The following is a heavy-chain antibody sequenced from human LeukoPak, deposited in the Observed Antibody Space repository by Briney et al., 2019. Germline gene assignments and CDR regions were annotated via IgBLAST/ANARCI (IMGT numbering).Heavy chain of an antibody. J-gene: IGHJ4*02. CDR3: ARVRNYYDSSGTGDY. Sequence: ASVKVSCKASGYTFTSYGISWGRQAPGQGLEWMGWISAYNGNTNYAQKLQGRVTMTTDTSTSTAYMELRSLRSDDTAVYYCARVRNYYDSSGTGDYWGQGTLVTVSS. D-gene: IGHD3-22*01. CDR1: GYTFTSYG. CDR2: ISAYNGNT. V-gene: IGHV1-18*01.